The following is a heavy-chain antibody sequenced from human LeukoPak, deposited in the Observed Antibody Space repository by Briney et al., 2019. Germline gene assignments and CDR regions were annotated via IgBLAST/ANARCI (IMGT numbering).Heavy chain of an antibody. CDR2: IYYSGST. CDR1: GGSISSYY. J-gene: IGHJ4*02. Sequence: MPSETLSLTCTVSGGSISSYYWSWIRQPPGKGLEWIGYIYYSGSTNYNPSLKSRVTIAVDASKNQFSLKLSSVTAADTAVYYCARGQSHYYDSSGYPDYFDYWGQGTLVTVTS. V-gene: IGHV4-59*01. CDR3: ARGQSHYYDSSGYPDYFDY. D-gene: IGHD3-22*01.